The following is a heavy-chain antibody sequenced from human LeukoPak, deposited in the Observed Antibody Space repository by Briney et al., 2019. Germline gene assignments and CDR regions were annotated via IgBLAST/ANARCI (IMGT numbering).Heavy chain of an antibody. CDR3: ARDPGSHNSSGWYDY. Sequence: GGSLRLSCAASGFTFDDYAMHWVRQAPGKGLERVAGISWNSASIGYADSVKGRFTISRDNAKNSVYLQMNSLRAEDTAVYYCARDPGSHNSSGWYDYWGQGTLVTVSS. CDR1: GFTFDDYA. J-gene: IGHJ4*02. D-gene: IGHD6-19*01. CDR2: ISWNSASI. V-gene: IGHV3-9*01.